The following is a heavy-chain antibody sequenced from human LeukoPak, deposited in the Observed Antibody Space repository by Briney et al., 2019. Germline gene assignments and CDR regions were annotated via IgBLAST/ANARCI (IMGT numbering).Heavy chain of an antibody. V-gene: IGHV3-30*19. D-gene: IGHD2-2*01. Sequence: PGGSLRLSCAASGFTFSSYGMHWVRQAPGKGLEWVAVISYDGSNKYYADSVKGRFTISRDNSKNTLYLQMNSLRAEDTAVYYCARGVLDRSSTTEGTMDVWGKGTTVTVSS. CDR1: GFTFSSYG. CDR2: ISYDGSNK. J-gene: IGHJ6*03. CDR3: ARGVLDRSSTTEGTMDV.